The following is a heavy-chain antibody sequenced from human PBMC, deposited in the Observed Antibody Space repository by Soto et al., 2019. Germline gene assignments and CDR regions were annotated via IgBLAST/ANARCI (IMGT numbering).Heavy chain of an antibody. D-gene: IGHD4-4*01. J-gene: IGHJ5*02. CDR2: IKEDGGEQ. CDR1: GFSFSSYW. Sequence: EIQLMQSGGGLVRPGGSLRLSCAASGFSFSSYWMSWVRQAPGKGPEWVANIKEDGGEQHYVDSVKGRFTISRDNTENSVFLQMNNLRAEDSAIYYCAITTSTVSYWFDPWGPGTQVTVSS. CDR3: AITTSTVSYWFDP. V-gene: IGHV3-7*03.